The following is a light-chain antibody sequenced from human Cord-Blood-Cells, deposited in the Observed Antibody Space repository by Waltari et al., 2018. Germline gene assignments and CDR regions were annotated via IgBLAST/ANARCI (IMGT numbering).Light chain of an antibody. CDR2: AAS. CDR1: QGISSY. J-gene: IGKJ1*01. CDR3: QQYYSYPWT. Sequence: ALRITQSPSSLSASTGDRVTITCRASQGISSYLAWYQQKPGKAPKLLIYAASTLQSGVPSRFSGSGSGTYFTLTISCLQSEDFATYYCQQYYSYPWTFGQGTKVEIK. V-gene: IGKV1-8*01.